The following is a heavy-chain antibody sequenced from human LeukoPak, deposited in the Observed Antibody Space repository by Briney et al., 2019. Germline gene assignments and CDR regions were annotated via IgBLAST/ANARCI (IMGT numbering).Heavy chain of an antibody. CDR3: ARGPYRYSGSAPYFQH. V-gene: IGHV3-48*02. D-gene: IGHD1-26*01. CDR1: GFTFSSYA. Sequence: PGGSLRLSCAASGFTFSSYAMSWVRQAPGKGLEWISYITSTSRTVYTADSVKGRFTISRDNAKTSLYLQMNRLRDEDTAVYYCARGPYRYSGSAPYFQHWGQGTLVTVSS. CDR2: ITSTSRTV. J-gene: IGHJ1*01.